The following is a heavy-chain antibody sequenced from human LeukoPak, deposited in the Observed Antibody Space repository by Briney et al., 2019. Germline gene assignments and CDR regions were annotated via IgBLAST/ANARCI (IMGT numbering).Heavy chain of an antibody. V-gene: IGHV3-23*01. CDR3: ARDPNGDYIGAFDF. J-gene: IGHJ3*01. D-gene: IGHD4-17*01. Sequence: PGGPLRLSCGASGFTFSSYAMIWVRQAPGKGLEWVSAITGSGGGTQYADSVKGRFTISRDNSKNTLYLQMNSLRAEDTAVYYCARDPNGDYIGAFDFRGQGTMVTVSS. CDR2: ITGSGGGT. CDR1: GFTFSSYA.